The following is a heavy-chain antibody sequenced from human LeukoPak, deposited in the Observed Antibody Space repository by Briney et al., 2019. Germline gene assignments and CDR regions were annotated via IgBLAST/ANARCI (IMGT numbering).Heavy chain of an antibody. CDR2: INHSGST. CDR3: ARDHYYGWGKETDY. D-gene: IGHD3-10*01. Sequence: SETLSLTCAVYGGSFGGYYWSWIRQPPGKGLEWIGEINHSGSTNYNPSLKSRVTISVDTSKNQFSLKLSSVTAADTAVYYCARDHYYGWGKETDYWGQGTLVTVSS. CDR1: GGSFGGYY. J-gene: IGHJ4*02. V-gene: IGHV4-34*01.